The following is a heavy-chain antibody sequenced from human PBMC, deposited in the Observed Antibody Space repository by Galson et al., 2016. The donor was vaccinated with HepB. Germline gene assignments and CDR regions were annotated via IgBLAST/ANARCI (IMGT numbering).Heavy chain of an antibody. V-gene: IGHV4-34*01. CDR1: GVSLNGYY. CDR2: INHRGIT. CDR3: AKGDAVVAAVDY. J-gene: IGHJ4*02. Sequence: SETLSLTCGVSGVSLNGYYWNWLRQIPGKGLEWIGKINHRGITKDNPAFEGRLTMSVDTSKNQVSLNLKSVTAADTAIYYCAKGDAVVAAVDYWGPGKLVTVSS. D-gene: IGHD2-15*01.